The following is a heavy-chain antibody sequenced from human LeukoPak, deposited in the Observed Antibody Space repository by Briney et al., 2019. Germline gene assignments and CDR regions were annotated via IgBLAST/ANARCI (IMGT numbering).Heavy chain of an antibody. Sequence: ASVKVSCKASGGTFSSYAIIWVRQAPGQGLEWMGGIIPIFGTANYAQKFQGRVRITTDESTSTAYTELSSLRSEDTAVYYCGAAGNSYYYYYMDVWGKGTTVTVSS. CDR2: IIPIFGTA. CDR3: GAAGNSYYYYYMDV. V-gene: IGHV1-69*05. J-gene: IGHJ6*03. D-gene: IGHD6-13*01. CDR1: GGTFSSYA.